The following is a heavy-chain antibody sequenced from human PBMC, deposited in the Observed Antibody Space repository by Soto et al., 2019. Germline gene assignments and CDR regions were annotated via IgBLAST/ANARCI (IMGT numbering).Heavy chain of an antibody. Sequence: SETLSLTCTVSGGSISSSSYYWGWIRQPPGQGLEWIGSIYYSGSTYYNPSLKSRVPISVDTSKNQFSPKLSSVTAAYTAVYYCARHWGLDAHYDFWSGYPPPTSRFDPWGQGTLVTVAS. D-gene: IGHD3-3*01. J-gene: IGHJ5*02. CDR1: GGSISSSSYY. V-gene: IGHV4-39*01. CDR2: IYYSGST. CDR3: ARHWGLDAHYDFWSGYPPPTSRFDP.